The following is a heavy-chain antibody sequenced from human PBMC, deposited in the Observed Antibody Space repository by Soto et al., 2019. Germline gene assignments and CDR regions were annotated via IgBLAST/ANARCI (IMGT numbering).Heavy chain of an antibody. CDR1: GFTFRNYA. D-gene: IGHD3-16*01. J-gene: IGHJ6*02. CDR3: AKERGIVVPFGLDV. CDR2: TTGSGDHT. V-gene: IGHV3-23*01. Sequence: VQLLESGGGLVQPGGSLRLSCAASGFTFRNYALSWVRQAPGKGLEWVSGTTGSGDHTYYADSVKGRFTISKDNSKNTLYLQMNTLRAEDTAVYYCAKERGIVVPFGLDVWGQGTTVTVSS.